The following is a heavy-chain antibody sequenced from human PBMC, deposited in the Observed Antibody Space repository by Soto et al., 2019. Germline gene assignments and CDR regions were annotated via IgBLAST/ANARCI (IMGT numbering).Heavy chain of an antibody. D-gene: IGHD6-19*01. CDR3: ARDLVGYSSGWQRTYAFDI. Sequence: ASVKVSCKASGYTFTSYYMHWVRQAPGQGLEWMGIINPSGGSTSYAQKFQGRVTMTRDTSTSTVYMELSSLRSEDTAVYYCARDLVGYSSGWQRTYAFDIWGQGTMVTVSS. V-gene: IGHV1-46*01. CDR1: GYTFTSYY. CDR2: INPSGGST. J-gene: IGHJ3*02.